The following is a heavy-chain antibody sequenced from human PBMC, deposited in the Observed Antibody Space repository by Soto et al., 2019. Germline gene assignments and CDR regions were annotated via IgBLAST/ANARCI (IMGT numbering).Heavy chain of an antibody. Sequence: SETLSLTCAVYGGSFSGYYWSWIRQPPGKGLEWIGEINHSGSTNYNPSLKSRVTISVDTSKNQFSLKLSSVTAADTAVYYCARVWGITIFGVVIRDPSYYYMDVWGKGTTVTVSS. CDR3: ARVWGITIFGVVIRDPSYYYMDV. D-gene: IGHD3-3*01. V-gene: IGHV4-34*01. CDR1: GGSFSGYY. CDR2: INHSGST. J-gene: IGHJ6*03.